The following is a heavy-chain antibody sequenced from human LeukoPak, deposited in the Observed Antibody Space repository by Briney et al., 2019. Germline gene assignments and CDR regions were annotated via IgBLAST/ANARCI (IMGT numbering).Heavy chain of an antibody. D-gene: IGHD3-3*01. Sequence: GGSLRLSCAASGFTFSSYAMHWVRQAPGKGLEWVAVISYDGSNKYYADSVKGRFTISRDNSKNTLYLQMNSLRAEDTAVYYCARDFYPITTFGVVYYYYGMDVWGHGATVTVSS. J-gene: IGHJ6*02. CDR3: ARDFYPITTFGVVYYYYGMDV. CDR1: GFTFSSYA. V-gene: IGHV3-30-3*01. CDR2: ISYDGSNK.